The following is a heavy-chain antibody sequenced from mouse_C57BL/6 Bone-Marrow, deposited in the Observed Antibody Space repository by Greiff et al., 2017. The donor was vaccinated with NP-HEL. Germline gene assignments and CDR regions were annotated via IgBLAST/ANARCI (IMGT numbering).Heavy chain of an antibody. J-gene: IGHJ4*01. Sequence: EVQRVESGPGLAKPSQSLSLTCSVTGYSITSDYWNWIRKFPGNKLEYMGYISYSGSTYYNPSLKSRISITRDTSKNQYYLQLNSVTTEDTATYYCASSIYYDYLYAMDYWGQGTSVTVSS. CDR2: ISYSGST. CDR3: ASSIYYDYLYAMDY. CDR1: GYSITSDY. V-gene: IGHV3-8*01. D-gene: IGHD2-4*01.